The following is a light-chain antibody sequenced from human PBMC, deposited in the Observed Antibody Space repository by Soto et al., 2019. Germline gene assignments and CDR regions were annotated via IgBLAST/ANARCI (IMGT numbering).Light chain of an antibody. CDR2: AAS. V-gene: IGKV1-39*01. J-gene: IGKJ2*01. Sequence: DIQMTQSPSSLSASVGDTVTIACRASQSISTYLNWYQQKPGKAPRLLIYAASALQTGVPSRFSGSGSGTDFTLTISSLQPEDFATYYCQQCSSAPPYTFGQVTKLEMK. CDR3: QQCSSAPPYT. CDR1: QSISTY.